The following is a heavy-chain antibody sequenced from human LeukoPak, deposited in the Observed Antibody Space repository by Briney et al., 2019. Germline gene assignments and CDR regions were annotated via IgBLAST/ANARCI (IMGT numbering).Heavy chain of an antibody. V-gene: IGHV4-34*01. CDR2: INHSGST. Sequence: PSETLSLTCAVYGGSFSGYYWSWIRQPPGKGLEWIGEINHSGSTNYNPSLKSRVTISVDKSKNQFSLKLSSVTAADTAVYYCARVRRDGYYAFDPWGQGTLVTVSS. D-gene: IGHD5-24*01. J-gene: IGHJ5*02. CDR1: GGSFSGYY. CDR3: ARVRRDGYYAFDP.